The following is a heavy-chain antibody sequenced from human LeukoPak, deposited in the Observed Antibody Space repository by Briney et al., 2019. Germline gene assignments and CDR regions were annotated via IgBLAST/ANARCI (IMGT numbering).Heavy chain of an antibody. J-gene: IGHJ4*02. CDR3: AREDTEYSSSDSYDY. Sequence: GGSLRLSCAASGFIVSSNYMSWVRQAPGKGLEWVSVIYSGGSTYYADSVKGRFTISRDNSKNTLYLQMNSLRAEDTAVYYCAREDTEYSSSDSYDYWGQGTLVTVSS. D-gene: IGHD6-6*01. V-gene: IGHV3-53*05. CDR1: GFIVSSNY. CDR2: IYSGGST.